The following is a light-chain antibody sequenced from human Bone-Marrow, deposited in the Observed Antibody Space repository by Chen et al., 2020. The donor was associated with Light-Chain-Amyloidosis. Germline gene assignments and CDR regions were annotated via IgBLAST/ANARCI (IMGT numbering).Light chain of an antibody. Sequence: EIVLTQSPGTLSLSPGEGAHLYCRSNQTISSNYLTWYQQKVGQAPRLLLYESCSRGTGIPARITGSGSRTDFNSTNNRLEPEDVAMYYCEQYGTSPLTFGGGTKVEIK. CDR3: EQYGTSPLT. V-gene: IGKV3-20*01. CDR1: QTISSNY. J-gene: IGKJ4*01. CDR2: ESC.